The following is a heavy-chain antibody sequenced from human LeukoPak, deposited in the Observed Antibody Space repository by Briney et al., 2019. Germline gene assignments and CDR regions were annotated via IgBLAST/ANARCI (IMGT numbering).Heavy chain of an antibody. CDR1: GGTFSSYA. Sequence: SVKVSCKASGGTFSSYAISWVLQAPGQGLEWMGGIIPIFGTANYAQKFQGRVTITADESTGTAYMELSSLRSEDTAVYYCARGGRTYYYGSGSYFDWGQGTLVTVSS. J-gene: IGHJ4*02. CDR3: ARGGRTYYYGSGSYFD. V-gene: IGHV1-69*01. D-gene: IGHD3-10*01. CDR2: IIPIFGTA.